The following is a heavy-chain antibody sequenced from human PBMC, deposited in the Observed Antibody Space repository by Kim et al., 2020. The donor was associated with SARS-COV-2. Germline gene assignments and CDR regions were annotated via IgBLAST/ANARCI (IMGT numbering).Heavy chain of an antibody. CDR3: ARDRGYCSSTSCLGWFDP. Sequence: SETLSLTCTVSGGSISSGGYYWSWIRQHPGKGLEWIGYIYYSGSTYYNPSLKSRVTISVDTSKNQFSLKLSSVTAADTAVYYCARDRGYCSSTSCLGWFDPWGQGTLVTVSS. D-gene: IGHD2-2*01. V-gene: IGHV4-31*03. CDR2: IYYSGST. CDR1: GGSISSGGYY. J-gene: IGHJ5*02.